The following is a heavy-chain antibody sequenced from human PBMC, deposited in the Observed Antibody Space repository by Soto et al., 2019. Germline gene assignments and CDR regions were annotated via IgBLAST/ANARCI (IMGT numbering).Heavy chain of an antibody. V-gene: IGHV3-7*01. CDR2: IKQDGSVK. J-gene: IGHJ6*02. CDR3: VRDWSTFWGMDV. CDR1: GFTFSTYW. Sequence: GGSLRLSCAASGFTFSTYWMNWVRQAPGKGLEWVANIKQDGSVKYYVDSVKGRFAISRDNAKDSLFLQMNNLRAEDTAVYYCVRDWSTFWGMDVWGQGTTVTVSS.